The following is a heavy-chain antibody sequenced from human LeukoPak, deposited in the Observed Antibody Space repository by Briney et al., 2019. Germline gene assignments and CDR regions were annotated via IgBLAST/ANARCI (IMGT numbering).Heavy chain of an antibody. CDR1: GGSISSYY. CDR3: ARHRCRVKMATIPLADAFDI. J-gene: IGHJ3*02. V-gene: IGHV4-59*08. CDR2: IYYSGST. Sequence: SETLSLTCTVSGGSISSYYWSWIRQPPGKGLEWIGYIYYSGSTNYNPSLKSRVTISVDTSKNQFSLKLSSVTAADTAVYYCARHRCRVKMATIPLADAFDIWGQGTMVTVSS. D-gene: IGHD5-24*01.